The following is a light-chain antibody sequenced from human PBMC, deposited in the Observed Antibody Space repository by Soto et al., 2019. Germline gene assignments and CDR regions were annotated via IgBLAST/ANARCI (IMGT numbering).Light chain of an antibody. J-gene: IGLJ1*01. Sequence: QSALTQPASVSGCPGQSITSSCTGTSSDVGGYDYVSWYQLHPGKAPKLMVFEVSNRPSGVSYRFSGSKSGNTASLTISGLQAEDEADYFCSSYSISTAYLFGTGTKVTVL. CDR1: SSDVGGYDY. CDR3: SSYSISTAYL. CDR2: EVS. V-gene: IGLV2-14*01.